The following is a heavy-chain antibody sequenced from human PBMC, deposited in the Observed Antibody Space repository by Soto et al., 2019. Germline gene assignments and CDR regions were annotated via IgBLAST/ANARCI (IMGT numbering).Heavy chain of an antibody. CDR1: GFTFSSYG. V-gene: IGHV3-33*01. CDR3: ARVGRRDCGYYPPYFDY. D-gene: IGHD4-17*01. J-gene: IGHJ4*02. Sequence: QVQLVESGGGVVQPGRSLRLSCAASGFTFSSYGMHWVRQAPGKGLEWVAVIWCDGSSTYYADSVKGRFTISRDNSKNTLYLQMNSLRAEDTAVYYCARVGRRDCGYYPPYFDYWGQGTLVTVSS. CDR2: IWCDGSST.